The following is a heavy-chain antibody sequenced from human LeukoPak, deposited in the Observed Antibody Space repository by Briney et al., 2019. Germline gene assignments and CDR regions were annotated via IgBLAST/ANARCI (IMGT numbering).Heavy chain of an antibody. CDR2: IKGDGSYK. J-gene: IGHJ4*02. V-gene: IGHV3-7*03. CDR3: ATSADSSGND. CDR1: GFIVSNNY. Sequence: GGSLRLSCVASGFIVSNNYMSWVRQAPGKGLEWVANIKGDGSYKYYVDSVKGRFTISRDNAKSSVYLQMNTLRAEDTAVYYCATSADSSGNDWGQGTLVTVSS. D-gene: IGHD3-22*01.